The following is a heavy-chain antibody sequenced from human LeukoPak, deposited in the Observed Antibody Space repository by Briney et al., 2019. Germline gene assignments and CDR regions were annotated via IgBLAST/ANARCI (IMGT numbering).Heavy chain of an antibody. CDR3: ARMAAAGYFDY. D-gene: IGHD6-13*01. CDR1: GFTFSTYN. Sequence: GGSLRLSCAASGFTFSTYNMNWVRQAPGKGLEWVSYISYSSSNLYYADSVKGRFTISRDYAKNSLYLQMNSLRAEDTAVYYCARMAAAGYFDYWGQGTLVTVSS. J-gene: IGHJ4*02. V-gene: IGHV3-48*01. CDR2: ISYSSSNL.